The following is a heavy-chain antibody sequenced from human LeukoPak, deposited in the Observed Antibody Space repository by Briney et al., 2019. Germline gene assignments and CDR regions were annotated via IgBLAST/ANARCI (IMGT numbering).Heavy chain of an antibody. D-gene: IGHD6-19*01. V-gene: IGHV1-18*01. Sequence: ASVKVSRKASGYTFTSYGISWVRQAPGQGLEWMGWISAYNGNTNYAQKLQGRVTMTTDTSTSTAYMELRSLRSDDTAVYYCARGVRGSGWRYNWFDPWGQGTLVTVSS. CDR3: ARGVRGSGWRYNWFDP. CDR1: GYTFTSYG. CDR2: ISAYNGNT. J-gene: IGHJ5*02.